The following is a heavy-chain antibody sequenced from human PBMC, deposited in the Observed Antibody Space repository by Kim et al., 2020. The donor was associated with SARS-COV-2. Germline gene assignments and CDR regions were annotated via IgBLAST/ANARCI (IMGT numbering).Heavy chain of an antibody. D-gene: IGHD3-10*01. Sequence: NPALKSRVTISVDTSKNQFSLKLSSVTAADTAVYYCARGALLLWFGELSSWGQGTLVTVSS. V-gene: IGHV4-39*07. J-gene: IGHJ4*02. CDR3: ARGALLLWFGELSS.